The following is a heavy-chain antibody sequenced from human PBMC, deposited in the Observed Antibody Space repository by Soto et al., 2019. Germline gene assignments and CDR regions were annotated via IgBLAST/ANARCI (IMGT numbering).Heavy chain of an antibody. D-gene: IGHD3-10*01. J-gene: IGHJ6*02. Sequence: QVQLVQSGAEVKKPGSSVKVSCKTSGVSFNNNGIGWVRQAPGHGLEWMGGVSPPFRTSNYARKFQGRISTTAGASTGTVNMVLSSLTSEDTAQYYCAIALYYGSGSYSPYGMDVRGQGNTVSVSS. CDR2: VSPPFRTS. CDR3: AIALYYGSGSYSPYGMDV. CDR1: GVSFNNNG. V-gene: IGHV1-69*01.